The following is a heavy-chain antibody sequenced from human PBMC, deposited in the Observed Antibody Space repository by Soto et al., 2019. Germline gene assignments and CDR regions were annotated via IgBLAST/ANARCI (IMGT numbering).Heavy chain of an antibody. V-gene: IGHV1-58*02. CDR1: GFTFTSSA. CDR3: AAASITIFGVVPEGFDP. J-gene: IGHJ5*02. Sequence: ASVKVSCKASGFTFTSSAMQWVRQARGQRLEWIGWIVVGSGNTNYAQKFQERVTITRDMSTSTAYRELSSLRSEDTAVYYCAAASITIFGVVPEGFDPWGQGTLVTVSS. D-gene: IGHD3-3*01. CDR2: IVVGSGNT.